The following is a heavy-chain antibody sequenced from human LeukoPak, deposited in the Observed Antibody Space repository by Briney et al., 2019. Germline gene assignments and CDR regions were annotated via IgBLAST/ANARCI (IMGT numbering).Heavy chain of an antibody. CDR3: ARLKYYDSTGYSPGYYMDV. CDR2: IYITGST. J-gene: IGHJ6*03. CDR1: GGSIINYY. Sequence: SETLSLTCNVAGGSIINYYWRWIRQSGGRGLEWVGCIYITGSTTYNPSLQRRLSISVDTSKNQFSLRLRSVSAADTAVYYCARLKYYDSTGYSPGYYMDVWGKGITVTVSS. D-gene: IGHD3-22*01. V-gene: IGHV4-4*07.